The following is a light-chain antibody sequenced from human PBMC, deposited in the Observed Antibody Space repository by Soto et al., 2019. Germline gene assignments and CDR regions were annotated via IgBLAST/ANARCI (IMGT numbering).Light chain of an antibody. CDR2: DAS. CDR1: QSVTSNY. J-gene: IGKJ5*01. CDR3: QQYGSSLPIT. Sequence: IVLTQSPGTLSLSPGERATLSCRASQSVTSNYLAWYQHKPGQAPGLLIYDASTRAPDIPDRFSGSGSGTDFTLTISRLEPEDFAVYYCQQYGSSLPITFGQGTRLEIK. V-gene: IGKV3-20*01.